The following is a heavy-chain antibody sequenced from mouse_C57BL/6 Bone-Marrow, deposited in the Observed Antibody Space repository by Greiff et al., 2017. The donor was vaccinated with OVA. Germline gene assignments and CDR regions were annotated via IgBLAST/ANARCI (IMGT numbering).Heavy chain of an antibody. J-gene: IGHJ4*01. CDR2: IYPGVGST. V-gene: IGHV1-85*01. CDR3: ATGYYYAMDD. CDR1: GYTFTSYA. Sequence: VQLQQSGPELVKPGASVKLSCKASGYTFTSYAINWVKQRPGQGLEWIGWIYPGVGSTKYNEKFKGKATLTVDTSSSTAYMELHSLTSEDSAVYFCATGYYYAMDDWGQGTSVTVSS.